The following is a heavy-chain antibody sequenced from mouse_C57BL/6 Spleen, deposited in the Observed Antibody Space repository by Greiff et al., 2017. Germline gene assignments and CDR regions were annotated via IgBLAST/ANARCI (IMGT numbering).Heavy chain of an antibody. D-gene: IGHD1-1*01. Sequence: VQLQQSGAELVRPGASVTLSCKASGYTFTDYEMHWVKQTPVHGLAWIGAIDPETGGTAYNQKFTGKAILTADKSSSTAYMELRSLTSEDSAVYYCTGTYYGISFLWFAYWGQGTLVTVSA. V-gene: IGHV1-15*01. CDR1: GYTFTDYE. CDR2: IDPETGGT. J-gene: IGHJ3*01. CDR3: TGTYYGISFLWFAY.